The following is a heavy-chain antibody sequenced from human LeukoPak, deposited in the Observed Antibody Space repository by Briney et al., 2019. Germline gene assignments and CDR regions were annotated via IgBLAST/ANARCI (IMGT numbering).Heavy chain of an antibody. D-gene: IGHD5-12*01. Sequence: ASVKVSCKASGYTFTGYYMHWVRQAPGQGLEWMGWINPNSGGTNYAQNFQGRVTMTRDTSISTAYMELSRLRSDDTAVYYCARDMNGYDPDYWGQGTLVTVSS. CDR3: ARDMNGYDPDY. J-gene: IGHJ4*02. CDR1: GYTFTGYY. V-gene: IGHV1-2*02. CDR2: INPNSGGT.